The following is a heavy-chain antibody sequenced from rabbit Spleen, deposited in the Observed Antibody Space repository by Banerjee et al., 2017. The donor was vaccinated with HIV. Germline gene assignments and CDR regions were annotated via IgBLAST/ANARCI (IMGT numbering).Heavy chain of an antibody. V-gene: IGHV1S45*01. CDR3: ARGYSYGYPGYAYGTSYFNL. CDR2: VYAVGGTT. J-gene: IGHJ4*01. D-gene: IGHD6-1*01. CDR1: GFDFSSYYM. Sequence: QEQLVESGGGLVQPEGSLTLSCKASGFDFSSYYMSWVRQAPGKGLEWIGCVYAVGGTTDYASWVDGRFTISKTSSTTVTLQMTSLTVADTATYFCARGYSYGYPGYAYGTSYFNLWGPGTLVTVS.